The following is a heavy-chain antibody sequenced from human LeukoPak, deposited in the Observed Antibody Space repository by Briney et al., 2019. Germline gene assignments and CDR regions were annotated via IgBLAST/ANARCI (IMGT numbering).Heavy chain of an antibody. CDR2: ISSRNTYI. V-gene: IGHV3-21*01. D-gene: IGHD1-26*01. CDR1: GFIFSSYS. CDR3: ARHESGGYWGYDY. Sequence: GGSLGLSCAASGFIFSSYSMNWVRQAPGKGLEWVSSISSRNTYIYYADSAKGRFTISRDNAKNSLYLQMNSLRAEDTAVYYCARHESGGYWGYDYWGQGTLVTVSS. J-gene: IGHJ4*02.